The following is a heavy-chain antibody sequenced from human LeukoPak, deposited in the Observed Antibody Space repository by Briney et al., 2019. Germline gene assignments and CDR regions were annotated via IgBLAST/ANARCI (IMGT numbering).Heavy chain of an antibody. J-gene: IGHJ4*02. CDR1: GGSISSGDYY. Sequence: SETLSLTCTVSGGSISSGDYYWSWIRQPPGKGLEWIECIYYSGSTYYNPSLKSRVTISVDTSKNQFSLKLSSVTAADTAVYYCARGGSDDFWSGYYIDYWGQGTLVTVSS. CDR2: IYYSGST. D-gene: IGHD3-3*01. V-gene: IGHV4-30-4*01. CDR3: ARGGSDDFWSGYYIDY.